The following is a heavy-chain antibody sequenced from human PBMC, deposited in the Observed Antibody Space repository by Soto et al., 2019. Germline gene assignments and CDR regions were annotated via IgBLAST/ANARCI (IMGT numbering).Heavy chain of an antibody. D-gene: IGHD2-21*01. CDR2: IGDDGNNK. CDR3: ASGGVTVIVGIFGSVLDI. Sequence: QVQLVESGGGWVQPGRSLRLSCEATGFSFTTYGMHWVRQAPGKGLEWVAVIGDDGNNKYYADSVEGRFTISRDNSNNTGYLQMTTLRGEVAAVYYCASGGVTVIVGIFGSVLDIGGQGTVVTVSS. V-gene: IGHV3-33*01. CDR1: GFSFTTYG. J-gene: IGHJ3*02.